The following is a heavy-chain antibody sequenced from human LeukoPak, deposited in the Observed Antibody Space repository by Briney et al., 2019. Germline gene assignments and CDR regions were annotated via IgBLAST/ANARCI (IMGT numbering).Heavy chain of an antibody. CDR2: ISDDGSNK. D-gene: IGHD2-2*02. J-gene: IGHJ4*02. CDR1: GFTFSSYG. V-gene: IGHV3-30*18. CDR3: ANSPTYCSSTSCYINY. Sequence: PGRPLRLSCAASGFTFSSYGMHWVRQAPGKGLEWVAVISDDGSNKYYVDSVKGRFTISRDNSKNTLYLQMNSLRAEDTAVYYCANSPTYCSSTSCYINYWGQGTLVTVSS.